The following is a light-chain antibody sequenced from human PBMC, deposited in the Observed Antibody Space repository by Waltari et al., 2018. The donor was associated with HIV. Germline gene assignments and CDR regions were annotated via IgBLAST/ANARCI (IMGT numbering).Light chain of an antibody. Sequence: DIVMTQSPLSLSVNPGEPASLSCRSNQSLLHSNGYTYLDWYVKKPGQSPQLLIFVASRRASGVPDRFSGSASGTDFTLKISRVEAEDVGVYYCMQAVEKWTFGPGTKVEI. CDR3: MQAVEKWT. V-gene: IGKV2-28*01. J-gene: IGKJ1*01. CDR2: VAS. CDR1: QSLLHSNGYTY.